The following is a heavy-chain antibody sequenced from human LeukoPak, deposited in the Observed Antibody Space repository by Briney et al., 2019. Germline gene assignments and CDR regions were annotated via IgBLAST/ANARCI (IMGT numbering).Heavy chain of an antibody. CDR3: TTPVHYYGMDV. Sequence: QTGGSLRLSCAASGFTFSGSAMHWVRQASGKGLEWVGRIRSKANSYVTAYAASVKGRFTISRDDSKNTAYLQMNSLKTEDTAVYYCTTPVHYYGMDVWGQGTTVTVSS. CDR2: IRSKANSYVT. V-gene: IGHV3-73*01. J-gene: IGHJ6*02. CDR1: GFTFSGSA.